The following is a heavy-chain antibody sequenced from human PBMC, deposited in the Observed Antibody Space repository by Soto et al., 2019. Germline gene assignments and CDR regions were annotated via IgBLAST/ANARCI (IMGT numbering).Heavy chain of an antibody. J-gene: IGHJ6*02. CDR3: ARGISAIIGVGREYYYYGMDG. D-gene: IGHD3-3*01. CDR2: ISAYNGNK. Sequence: VCISAYNGNKNYAQKLQGRVTMTTDTSTSTAYMEMRSLRSDDTAVYYCARGISAIIGVGREYYYYGMDGWGQGTTVTVSS. V-gene: IGHV1-18*01.